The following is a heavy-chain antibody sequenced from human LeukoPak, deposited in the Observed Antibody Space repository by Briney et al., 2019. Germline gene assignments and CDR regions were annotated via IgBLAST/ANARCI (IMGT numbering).Heavy chain of an antibody. CDR1: GYTFTSYT. J-gene: IGHJ5*02. CDR2: INTGNDNT. D-gene: IGHD1/OR15-1a*01. CDR3: ASESWNTTWYSVGGVPDR. V-gene: IGHV1-3*04. Sequence: ASVKVSCKASGYTFTSYTIHWVRQAPGQRLEWMGCINTGNDNTKYSQTFQGRVTFTRDTSASTAYMELSSLRSEDTAVCYCASESWNTTWYSVGGVPDRWGQGTLVTVSS.